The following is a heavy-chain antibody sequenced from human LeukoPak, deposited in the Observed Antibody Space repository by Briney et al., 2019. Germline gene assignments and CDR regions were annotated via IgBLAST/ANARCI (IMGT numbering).Heavy chain of an antibody. Sequence: PSETLSLTCTVSGGSISSGRYCWGWIRQPPGKGLEWIGSMYYSGSTYNNPSLKSRATISVNTSKNQFSLKLCSVTAADTAVYYCARDRYYYDSSGYVFDYWGQGTLVTVSS. CDR2: MYYSGST. V-gene: IGHV4-39*07. J-gene: IGHJ4*02. D-gene: IGHD3-22*01. CDR1: GGSISSGRYC. CDR3: ARDRYYYDSSGYVFDY.